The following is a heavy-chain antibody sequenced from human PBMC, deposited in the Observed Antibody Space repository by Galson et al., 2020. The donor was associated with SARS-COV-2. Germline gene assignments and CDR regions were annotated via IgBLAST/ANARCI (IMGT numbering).Heavy chain of an antibody. CDR3: VPRGLSTVRD. CDR2: ISNTGGNV. Sequence: QAGGSLRLSCVASGFIFSDYAMSWVRKAPEKGLEWVSGISNTGGNVYYVDSVNGRFTISRDNSKNTVYLQMNNLRADDTAVYYCVPRGLSTVRDWGQGTLVTVSS. D-gene: IGHD4-17*01. V-gene: IGHV3-23*01. CDR1: GFIFSDYA. J-gene: IGHJ4*02.